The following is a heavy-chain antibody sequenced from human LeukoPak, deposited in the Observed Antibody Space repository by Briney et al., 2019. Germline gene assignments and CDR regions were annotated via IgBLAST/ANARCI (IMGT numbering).Heavy chain of an antibody. Sequence: GGSLRLSCAASGFTFSSYWMNWVRQAPRKGLEWVANIKPDGSEIYYVDSVKGRFTISRDNAKNSLYLQMNSLRADDTAVYSCARLMHYCDSIGKVHWYLDLWGRGTLVTVSS. CDR1: GFTFSSYW. CDR2: IKPDGSEI. V-gene: IGHV3-7*01. J-gene: IGHJ2*01. D-gene: IGHD3-22*01. CDR3: ARLMHYCDSIGKVHWYLDL.